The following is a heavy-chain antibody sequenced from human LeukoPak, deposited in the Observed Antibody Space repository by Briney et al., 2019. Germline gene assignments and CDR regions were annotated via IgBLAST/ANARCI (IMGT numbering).Heavy chain of an antibody. CDR2: ISSSGSTI. J-gene: IGHJ2*01. D-gene: IGHD3-22*01. CDR1: GFTFSDYY. V-gene: IGHV3-11*04. Sequence: GGSLRLSCAASGFTFSDYYMSWIRQAPGKGLEWVSCISSSGSTIYYADSVKGRFTISRDNAKNSLYLQMNSLRAEDTAVFYCARVALGYYDSSGYYADWYFDLWGRGTLVTVSS. CDR3: ARVALGYYDSSGYYADWYFDL.